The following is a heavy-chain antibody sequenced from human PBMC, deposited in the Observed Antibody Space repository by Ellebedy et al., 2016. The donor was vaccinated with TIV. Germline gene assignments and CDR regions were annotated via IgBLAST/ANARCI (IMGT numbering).Heavy chain of an antibody. J-gene: IGHJ5*02. CDR1: GVSFSNFW. D-gene: IGHD3-3*01. V-gene: IGHV3-7*01. Sequence: PGGSLRLSCAAWGVSFSNFWMSWVRQAPGKGLEWVAHIKTDGSETYYVDSVKGRFTISRENAKNPLFLQMDGLRVDDSAVYYCVGFGVFNLWGQGAPVTVSS. CDR3: VGFGVFNL. CDR2: IKTDGSET.